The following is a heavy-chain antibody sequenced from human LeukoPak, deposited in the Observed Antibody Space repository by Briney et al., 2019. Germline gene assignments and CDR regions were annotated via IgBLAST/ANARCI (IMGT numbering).Heavy chain of an antibody. Sequence: PSETLSLTCAVYGGSFSGYYWSWIRQPPGKGLEWIGEINHSGSTNYNPSLKSRVTMSVDTSKNQFSLKLSSVTAADMAVYYCARGLTIHWGQGTLVTVSS. CDR2: INHSGST. CDR3: ARGLTIH. CDR1: GGSFSGYY. D-gene: IGHD4/OR15-4a*01. V-gene: IGHV4-34*01. J-gene: IGHJ4*02.